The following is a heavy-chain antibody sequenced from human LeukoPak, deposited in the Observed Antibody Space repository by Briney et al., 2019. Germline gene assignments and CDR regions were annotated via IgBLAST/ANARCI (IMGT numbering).Heavy chain of an antibody. Sequence: PSETLSLTCAASGGSFSGYYWSWIRQPPGKGLEWIGEINHSGSTNYNPSLKSRVTISVDTSKNQFSLKLSSVTAADTAVYYCSLAGTTDLGDYWGQGTLVTVSS. CDR3: SLAGTTDLGDY. D-gene: IGHD6-13*01. J-gene: IGHJ4*02. CDR2: INHSGST. CDR1: GGSFSGYY. V-gene: IGHV4-34*01.